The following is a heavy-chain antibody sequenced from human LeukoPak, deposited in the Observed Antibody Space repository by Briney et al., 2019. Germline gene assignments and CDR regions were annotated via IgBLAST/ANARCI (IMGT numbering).Heavy chain of an antibody. D-gene: IGHD3-9*01. CDR3: ARVLFNSGYDY. CDR1: GSTFTGAY. J-gene: IGHJ4*02. CDR2: INPNSGET. Sequence: GASVKDSCKTSGSTFTGAYMHWVRQAPGQGLEWMGWINPNSGETKFAQKFQGRVTMTRDTSISTVYMDLGGLRSDDTAVYYCARVLFNSGYDYWGQGSLVTVSS. V-gene: IGHV1-2*02.